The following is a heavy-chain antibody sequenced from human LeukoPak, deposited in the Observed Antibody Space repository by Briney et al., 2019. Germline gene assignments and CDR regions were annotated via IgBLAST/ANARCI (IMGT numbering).Heavy chain of an antibody. CDR3: ARSSTTYYYDSSGR. CDR2: IIPIFGTA. D-gene: IGHD3-22*01. CDR1: GYTFTGYY. Sequence: SVKVSCKASGYTFTGYYMHWVRQAPGQGLEWMGGIIPIFGTANYAQKFQGRVTITADESTSTAYMELSSLRSEDTAVYYCARSSTTYYYDSSGRWGQGTLVTVSS. V-gene: IGHV1-69*13. J-gene: IGHJ4*02.